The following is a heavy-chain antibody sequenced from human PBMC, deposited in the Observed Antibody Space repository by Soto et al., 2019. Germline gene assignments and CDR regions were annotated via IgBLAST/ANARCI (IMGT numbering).Heavy chain of an antibody. D-gene: IGHD3-16*01. V-gene: IGHV4-30-2*01. CDR3: ARAPPGPAPRWGV. Sequence: PSETLSLTCTVSGGSISSGGYSWSWIRQPPGKGLEWIGYIYPTGTTYYNPSLKNRVTISIDTSQNQFSLQLTSMTAADTAVYYCARAPPGPAPRWGVWGQPTTVTVSS. CDR1: GGSISSGGYS. CDR2: IYPTGTT. J-gene: IGHJ6*01.